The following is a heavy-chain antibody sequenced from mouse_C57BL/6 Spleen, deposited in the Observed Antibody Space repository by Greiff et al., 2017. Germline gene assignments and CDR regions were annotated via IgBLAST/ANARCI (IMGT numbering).Heavy chain of an antibody. CDR1: GYAFSSSW. CDR3: APITTGPYYFDY. V-gene: IGHV1-82*01. D-gene: IGHD1-2*01. J-gene: IGHJ2*01. CDR2: IYPGDGDT. Sequence: VKLVESGPELVKPGASVKISCKASGYAFSSSWMNWVKQRPGKGLEWIGRIYPGDGDTNYNGKFKGKATLTADKSSSTAYMQLSSLTSEDSAVYFCAPITTGPYYFDYWGQGTTLTVSS.